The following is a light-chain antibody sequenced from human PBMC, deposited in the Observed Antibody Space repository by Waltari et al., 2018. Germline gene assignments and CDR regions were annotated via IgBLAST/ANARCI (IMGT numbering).Light chain of an antibody. CDR2: AAS. CDR3: QQANSFPWT. Sequence: IQMTQSPSAVSASLGDRATITCRASQGISSRLAWYQQKPGKAPRPLIYAASALQSGVPSRFSGSGSELHFTLTINNLQPEDFATYYCQQANSFPWTFGQGTKVEIK. J-gene: IGKJ1*01. V-gene: IGKV1-12*01. CDR1: QGISSR.